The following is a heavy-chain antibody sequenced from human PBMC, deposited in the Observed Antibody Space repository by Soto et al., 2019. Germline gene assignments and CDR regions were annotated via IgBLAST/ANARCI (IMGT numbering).Heavy chain of an antibody. J-gene: IGHJ6*02. Sequence: EVQLVESGGGFIYPGGSLRLSCAASGLTISNAWMNWVRQAPGKGLEWVGRIKTNTEGGTTDYAAAVKGRFTVSRDDSKNTLYLPMNSLRTEDTAVYYCTTGSVEGVWGPGTTVTVSS. D-gene: IGHD2-15*01. CDR3: TTGSVEGV. CDR1: GLTISNAW. CDR2: IKTNTEGGTT. V-gene: IGHV3-15*07.